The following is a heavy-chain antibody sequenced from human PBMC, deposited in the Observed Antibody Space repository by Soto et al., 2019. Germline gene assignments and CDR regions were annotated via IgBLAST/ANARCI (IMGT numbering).Heavy chain of an antibody. CDR2: IIPLFGTT. J-gene: IGHJ6*02. D-gene: IGHD3-10*01. CDR3: AAALGFGKLSVV. CDR1: GDTFKNCV. V-gene: IGHV1-69*01. Sequence: QVQVVQSGVEVRRPGSSVKVSCKASGDTFKNCVISWVRQAPGQGLEWMGGIIPLFGTTDFAQRSQGRLTITTDESTTTAYMELSRLRSEDTATYYCAAALGFGKLSVVWGQGTTVIVSS.